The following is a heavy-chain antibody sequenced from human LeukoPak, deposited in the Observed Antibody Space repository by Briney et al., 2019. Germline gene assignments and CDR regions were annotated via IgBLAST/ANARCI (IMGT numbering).Heavy chain of an antibody. CDR1: GYSFTSYW. J-gene: IGHJ5*02. CDR2: IYPGDSDT. CDR3: ARDYYDFWSGYYRSYNWFDP. Sequence: GESLKISCKGSGYSFTSYWIGWVRQMPGKGLEWMGIIYPGDSDTRYSPSFQGQVTISADKSISTAYLQWSSLKASDTAMYYCARDYYDFWSGYYRSYNWFDPWGQGTLVTVSS. V-gene: IGHV5-51*01. D-gene: IGHD3-3*01.